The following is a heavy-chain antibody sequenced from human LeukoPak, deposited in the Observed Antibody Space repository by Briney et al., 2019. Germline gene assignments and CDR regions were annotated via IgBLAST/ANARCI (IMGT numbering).Heavy chain of an antibody. CDR1: GFIFSDYY. CDR3: AREISYYNSGTYYNSFDY. Sequence: GGSLRLSCAASGFIFSDYYMSWLRQAPGKGLEWVSYIRSSSNTIYYADSVKGRFTISRVNAKNSLYLQMNSLRAEDTAVYYCAREISYYNSGTYYNSFDYWGQGTLVTVSS. CDR2: IRSSSNTI. V-gene: IGHV3-11*01. D-gene: IGHD3-10*01. J-gene: IGHJ4*02.